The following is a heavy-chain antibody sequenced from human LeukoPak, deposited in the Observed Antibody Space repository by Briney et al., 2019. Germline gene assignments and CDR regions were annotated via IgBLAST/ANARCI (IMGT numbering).Heavy chain of an antibody. J-gene: IGHJ4*02. D-gene: IGHD3-22*01. CDR1: GGSFSGYY. Sequence: SETLSLTCAVYGGSFSGYYWSWTRQPPGKGLEWIGEINHSGSTNYNPSLKSRVTISVDTSKNQFSLKLSSVTAADTAVYYCARDNYYDSSGYSGYWGQGTLVTVSS. CDR2: INHSGST. CDR3: ARDNYYDSSGYSGY. V-gene: IGHV4-34*01.